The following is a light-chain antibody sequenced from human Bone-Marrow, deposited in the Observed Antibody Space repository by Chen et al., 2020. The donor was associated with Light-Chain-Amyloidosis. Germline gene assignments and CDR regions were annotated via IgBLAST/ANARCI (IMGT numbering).Light chain of an antibody. CDR2: DDS. Sequence: SYVLTQPSSVSVAPGQTATIACGGNNIGSTSVHWYQQTPGQAPLLVVYDDSDRPSGIPERLSGSNSGNTATLTINRVEAGDEADYYCHVWDRSSDRPVFGGGTKLTVL. V-gene: IGLV3-21*02. J-gene: IGLJ3*02. CDR1: NIGSTS. CDR3: HVWDRSSDRPV.